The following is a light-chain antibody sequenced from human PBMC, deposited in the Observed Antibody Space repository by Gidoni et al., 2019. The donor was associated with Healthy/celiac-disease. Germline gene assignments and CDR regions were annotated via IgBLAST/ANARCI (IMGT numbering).Light chain of an antibody. V-gene: IGKV1-39*01. Sequence: DIQLTQSPSSLSASVGDRVTITGRASQSLSSYLNWYQQKPGKAPKLLIYAASSLQSGVPSRFSGSGSGTDFTLTISSLQPEDFATYYCQQSYSTPMYTFGQGTKLEIK. CDR2: AAS. CDR3: QQSYSTPMYT. J-gene: IGKJ2*01. CDR1: QSLSSY.